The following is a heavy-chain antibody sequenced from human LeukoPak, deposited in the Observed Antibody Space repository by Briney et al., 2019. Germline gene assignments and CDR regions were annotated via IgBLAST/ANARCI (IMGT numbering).Heavy chain of an antibody. J-gene: IGHJ4*02. CDR2: IYYSGST. CDR1: GGSISSGGYY. Sequence: KPSETLSLTCTVSGGSISSGGYYWSWIRQHPGKGLEWIGYIYYSGSTYYNPSLKSRVTISVDTSKNQFSLKLSSVTAADTAVYYCARALGSCSSTSCYEFDYWGQGTLVTVSS. D-gene: IGHD2-2*01. CDR3: ARALGSCSSTSCYEFDY. V-gene: IGHV4-31*03.